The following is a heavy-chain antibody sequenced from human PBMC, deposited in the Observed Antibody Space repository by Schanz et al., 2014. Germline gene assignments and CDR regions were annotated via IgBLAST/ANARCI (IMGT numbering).Heavy chain of an antibody. J-gene: IGHJ5*02. CDR1: GYTFRSYG. V-gene: IGHV1-2*02. D-gene: IGHD4-4*01. Sequence: QVQLVQSGAEVKKPGASVKVSCRASGYTFRSYGINWVRQAPGQGFEWMGWINPLSGATDYAPTFQGRVSMTRDTSISTAYMEVTRLVSSDTAVYYCARRGPNCSNNACYHGWFDPWGQGTLVTVSS. CDR2: INPLSGAT. CDR3: ARRGPNCSNNACYHGWFDP.